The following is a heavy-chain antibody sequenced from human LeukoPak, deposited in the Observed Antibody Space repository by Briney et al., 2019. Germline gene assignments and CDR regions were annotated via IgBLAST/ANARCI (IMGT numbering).Heavy chain of an antibody. CDR3: AKDSLVATSHFDS. CDR1: GFTFSSYE. Sequence: GGSLRLSCAASGFTFSSYEMNWVRQAPGKGLEWVSYISSSGSTIYYADSVKGRFVISRDNSKNTLYLQMNSLRAEDTAVCFCAKDSLVATSHFDSWGRGTLVTVSS. D-gene: IGHD5-12*01. V-gene: IGHV3-48*03. CDR2: ISSSGSTI. J-gene: IGHJ4*02.